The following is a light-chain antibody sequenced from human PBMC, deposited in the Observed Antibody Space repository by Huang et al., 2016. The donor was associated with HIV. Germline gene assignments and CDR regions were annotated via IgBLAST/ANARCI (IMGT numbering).Light chain of an antibody. CDR2: DSS. J-gene: IGKJ1*01. V-gene: IGKV1-33*01. Sequence: DIQMTQSPSSLSASVGDRVTITCQASQDIRKFLNWYQQKPGRAPKLLISDSSNLEGVVPSWFSGSGSGTNFTFTISSLHPEDIATYYCQQYDNLYIFGQGTKVEIK. CDR3: QQYDNLYI. CDR1: QDIRKF.